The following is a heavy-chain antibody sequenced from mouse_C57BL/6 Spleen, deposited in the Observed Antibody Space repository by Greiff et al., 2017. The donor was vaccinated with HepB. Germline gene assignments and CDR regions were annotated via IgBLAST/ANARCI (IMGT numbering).Heavy chain of an antibody. J-gene: IGHJ4*01. V-gene: IGHV5-17*01. D-gene: IGHD2-3*01. Sequence: DVMLVESGGGLVKPGGSLKLSCAASGFTFSDYGMHWVRQAPEKGLEWVAYISSGSSTIYYADTVKGRFTISRDNAKNTLFLQMTSLRSEDTAMYYCARMDDGYLYYYAMDYWGQGTSVTVSS. CDR3: ARMDDGYLYYYAMDY. CDR1: GFTFSDYG. CDR2: ISSGSSTI.